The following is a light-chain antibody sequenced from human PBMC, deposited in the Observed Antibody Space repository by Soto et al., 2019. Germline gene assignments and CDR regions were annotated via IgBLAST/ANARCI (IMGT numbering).Light chain of an antibody. CDR1: QSVGNSH. CDR3: QQRGSWPQLT. J-gene: IGKJ4*01. V-gene: IGKV3-20*01. Sequence: ETVLTQSPGTLYFSPGERATLSCRASQSVGNSHVAWYQQRRGLPPRLLIYGASNRATGIPDRFSGSGSGADFTLTIGRLEPEDFAVYYCQQRGSWPQLTFGGGTKVDIK. CDR2: GAS.